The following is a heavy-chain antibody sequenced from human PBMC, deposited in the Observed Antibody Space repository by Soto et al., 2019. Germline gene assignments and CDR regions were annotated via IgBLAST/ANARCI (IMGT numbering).Heavy chain of an antibody. J-gene: IGHJ6*02. CDR1: GDTFKNCV. CDR3: AAELGFGKLSVV. Sequence: QVQVVQSGVEVRRPGSSVKVSCKASGDTFKNCVISWVRQAPGQGLEWMGGIIPLFGTTDFAQRFQGRLTITTDESTTTSYMELSRLRSDATATYYSAAELGFGKLSVVWGQGTTVIVSS. V-gene: IGHV1-69*01. D-gene: IGHD3-10*01. CDR2: IIPLFGTT.